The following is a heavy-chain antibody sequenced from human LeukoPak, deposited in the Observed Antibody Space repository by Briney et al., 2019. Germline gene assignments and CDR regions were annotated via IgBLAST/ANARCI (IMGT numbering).Heavy chain of an antibody. V-gene: IGHV3-7*01. J-gene: IGHJ6*02. CDR2: IKQDGSEK. Sequence: PGGSLRLSCAASGFTFSSYWMSWVRQAPGKGLEWVANIKQDGSEKYYVDSVKGRFTISRDNAKNSLYLQMNSLRAEDTAVHYCARVRFVAAAGPNYYGMDVWGQGTTVTVSS. CDR3: ARVRFVAAAGPNYYGMDV. D-gene: IGHD6-13*01. CDR1: GFTFSSYW.